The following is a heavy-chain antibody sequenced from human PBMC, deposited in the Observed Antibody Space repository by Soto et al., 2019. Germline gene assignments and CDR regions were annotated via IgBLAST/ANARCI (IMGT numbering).Heavy chain of an antibody. Sequence: GASVKVSCKASGYTFTSYGISWVRQAPGQGLEWMGWISAYNGNTNYAQKLQGRVTMTTDTSTSTAYMELRSLRSDDTAVYYCARDFLLVVAATQAFYIWGQGTVVPVSS. CDR3: ARDFLLVVAATQAFYI. J-gene: IGHJ3*02. CDR1: GYTFTSYG. D-gene: IGHD2-15*01. CDR2: ISAYNGNT. V-gene: IGHV1-18*01.